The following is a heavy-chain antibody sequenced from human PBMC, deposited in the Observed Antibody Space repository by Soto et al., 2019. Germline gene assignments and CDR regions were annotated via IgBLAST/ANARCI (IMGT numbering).Heavy chain of an antibody. V-gene: IGHV3-11*06. J-gene: IGHJ4*02. CDR1: DFSLSGSY. D-gene: IGHD2-8*01. Sequence: GGSLRLSCVGSDFSLSGSYMSWVRQAPGKGLEWLSFISMSGSYKTYAASVEGRFTISRDNVKNILYLQMDSLRPEDTAVYYCASRGHCSNGQCHPFDSWGQGTQVTVSS. CDR2: ISMSGSYK. CDR3: ASRGHCSNGQCHPFDS.